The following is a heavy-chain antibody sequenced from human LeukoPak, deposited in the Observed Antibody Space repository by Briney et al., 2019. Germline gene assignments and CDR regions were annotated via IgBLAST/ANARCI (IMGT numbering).Heavy chain of an antibody. Sequence: ASVKVSCKASGYTFTDYYIHWVRQAPGQGLEWMAWINPNSGGTYYAQNFHDRITLTRDTSISTAYMELSRLRSDDTAIYYCARANALYCSSASCLFDYWGQGTLVTVSS. CDR2: INPNSGGT. J-gene: IGHJ4*02. V-gene: IGHV1-2*02. D-gene: IGHD2-2*01. CDR3: ARANALYCSSASCLFDY. CDR1: GYTFTDYY.